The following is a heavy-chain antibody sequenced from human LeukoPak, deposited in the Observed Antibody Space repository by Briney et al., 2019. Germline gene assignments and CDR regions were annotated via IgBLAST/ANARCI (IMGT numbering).Heavy chain of an antibody. Sequence: PGGSLRLSCAASGFTFTSYWMGWVRQAPGKGLEWVANIKQDGSEKYYVDSVKGRFTISRDNAKNSLYLQMNSLRAEDTAVYYCARVLYGDYGGGWFDPWGQGTLVTVSS. CDR3: ARVLYGDYGGGWFDP. D-gene: IGHD4-17*01. J-gene: IGHJ5*02. V-gene: IGHV3-7*01. CDR2: IKQDGSEK. CDR1: GFTFTSYW.